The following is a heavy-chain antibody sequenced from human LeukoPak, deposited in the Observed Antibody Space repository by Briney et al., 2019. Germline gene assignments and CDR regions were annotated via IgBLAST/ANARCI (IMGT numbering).Heavy chain of an antibody. CDR3: ARKYYYDSSGWVAFDI. J-gene: IGHJ3*02. CDR1: GYSFTSYW. CDR2: IYPGDSDT. D-gene: IGHD3-22*01. V-gene: IGHV5-51*01. Sequence: GESLKISCKGSGYSFTSYWIGWVRQMPGKSLEWMGIIYPGDSDTRYSPSFQGQVTISADKSISTAYLQWSSLKASDTAMYYCARKYYYDSSGWVAFDIWGQGTMVTVSS.